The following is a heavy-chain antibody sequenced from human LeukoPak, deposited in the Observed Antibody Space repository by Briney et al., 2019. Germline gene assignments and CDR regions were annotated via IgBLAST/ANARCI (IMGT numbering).Heavy chain of an antibody. CDR1: GFTFDDYG. CDR3: AKDAGSFFDH. Sequence: GGSLRLSCAASGFTFDDYGMSWVRQAPGKGLEWVAYISSSGYTIAYPDSVKGRFTISRDSDKSSVFLQMNSLRVEDTAIYYCAKDAGSFFDHWGQGTLVTVSS. CDR2: ISSSGYTI. V-gene: IGHV3-48*01. J-gene: IGHJ4*02. D-gene: IGHD3-10*01.